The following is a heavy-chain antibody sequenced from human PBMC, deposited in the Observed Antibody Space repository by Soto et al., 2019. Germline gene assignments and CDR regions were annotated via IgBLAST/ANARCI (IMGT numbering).Heavy chain of an antibody. Sequence: GGSLRLSCAASGFTFSSYGMHWVRQAPGKGLEWVAVISYDGSNKYYADSVKGRFTISRDNSKNTLYLQMNSLRAEDTAVYYCAGGTYFFDDSGQGTVVTVSS. V-gene: IGHV3-30*03. D-gene: IGHD3-10*01. CDR1: GFTFSSYG. J-gene: IGHJ4*02. CDR3: AGGTYFFDD. CDR2: ISYDGSNK.